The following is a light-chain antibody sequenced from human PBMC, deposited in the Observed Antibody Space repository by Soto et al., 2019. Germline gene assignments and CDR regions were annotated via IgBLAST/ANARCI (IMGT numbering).Light chain of an antibody. CDR1: QSVDNY. Sequence: ENVLTQSPVTLSLSPGDRATLSCRASQSVDNYLVWYQQKPGQAPTLLIYDASNRATGIPARFSGSGSGTEFTLTISSLEPEDFAVYYCQQRIDWPPAWAFGQGTKVDIK. J-gene: IGKJ1*01. CDR2: DAS. V-gene: IGKV3-11*01. CDR3: QQRIDWPPAWA.